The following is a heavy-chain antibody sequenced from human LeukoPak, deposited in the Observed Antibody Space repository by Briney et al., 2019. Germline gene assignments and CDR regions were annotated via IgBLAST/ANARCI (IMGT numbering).Heavy chain of an antibody. J-gene: IGHJ4*02. CDR1: GFTFSSHW. V-gene: IGHV3-7*01. CDR2: INQHGSEK. CDR3: ARAAISTYDSSCYYFDY. D-gene: IGHD3-22*01. Sequence: GGSLRLSCAASGFTFSSHWMSWVRQAPGKGLEWAANINQHGSEKYYVDSVKGRFPISRDNAKNLLYLQMNTLRAEDTAVYYCARAAISTYDSSCYYFDYWGQGTLVTVSS.